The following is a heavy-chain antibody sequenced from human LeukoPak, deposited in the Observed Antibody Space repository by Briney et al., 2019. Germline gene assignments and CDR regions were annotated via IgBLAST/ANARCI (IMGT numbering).Heavy chain of an antibody. CDR3: ARDANYGMDG. CDR2: ISSSSSYI. Sequence: KPGGSLRLSCAASGFTFSSYSMNWVRQAPGKGLEWVSSISSSSSYIYYAVSVKGRFTISRDNAKNSLYLQMNSLRAEDTAVYYCARDANYGMDGWGKGTTVTVSS. CDR1: GFTFSSYS. V-gene: IGHV3-21*01. J-gene: IGHJ6*04.